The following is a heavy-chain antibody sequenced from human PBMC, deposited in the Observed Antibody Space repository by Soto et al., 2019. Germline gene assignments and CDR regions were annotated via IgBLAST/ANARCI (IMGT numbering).Heavy chain of an antibody. CDR2: ISYDGSNK. Sequence: QVQLVESGGGVVQPGRSLRLSCAASGFTFSNYGMHWVRQAPGKGLEWVAVISYDGSNKYYADSVKGRFTISRDNSKNTLYLQMNSLRAEDTAVYYCAKDIDPVYGGYLDYWGQGTLVTVSS. CDR1: GFTFSNYG. D-gene: IGHD2-8*01. CDR3: AKDIDPVYGGYLDY. J-gene: IGHJ4*02. V-gene: IGHV3-30*18.